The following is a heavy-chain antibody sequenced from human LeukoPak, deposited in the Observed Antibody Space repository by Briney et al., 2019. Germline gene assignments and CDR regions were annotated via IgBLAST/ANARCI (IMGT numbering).Heavy chain of an antibody. D-gene: IGHD3-10*01. J-gene: IGHJ5*02. CDR2: ISYDGSNK. Sequence: GGSLRLSCAASGFTFSSYGMHWVRQAPGKGPEWVAVISYDGSNKYYADSVKGRFTISRDNSKNTLYLQMNSLRAEDTAVYYCAKRRGKGYYGSGSNNWFDPWGQGTLVTVSS. V-gene: IGHV3-30*18. CDR3: AKRRGKGYYGSGSNNWFDP. CDR1: GFTFSSYG.